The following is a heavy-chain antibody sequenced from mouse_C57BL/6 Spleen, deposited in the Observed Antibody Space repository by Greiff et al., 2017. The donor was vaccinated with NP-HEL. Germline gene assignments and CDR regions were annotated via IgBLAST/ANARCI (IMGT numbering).Heavy chain of an antibody. CDR3: ARSRGVGDYFDY. CDR2: INPSSGYT. Sequence: VQLQQSGAELAKPGASVKLSCKASGYTFTSYWMHWVKQRPGQGLEWIGYINPSSGYTKYNQKFKDKATLTADKSYSTAYMQLSSLTYEDSAVYYCARSRGVGDYFDYWGQGTTLTVSS. J-gene: IGHJ2*01. CDR1: GYTFTSYW. D-gene: IGHD1-1*01. V-gene: IGHV1-7*01.